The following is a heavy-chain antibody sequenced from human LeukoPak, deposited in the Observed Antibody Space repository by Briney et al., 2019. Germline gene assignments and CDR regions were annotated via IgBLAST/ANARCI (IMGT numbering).Heavy chain of an antibody. V-gene: IGHV3-23*01. CDR1: GFTFSNYA. Sequence: PGGSLRLSCAASGFTFSNYAMRWVRQAPGKWLEWVSAISASGGTTYYADSVEGRFTISRDSSKDTLYLQMNSLRADDTAVYYCAKVAAPGGSSSYYMDVWGKGTSVTVSS. D-gene: IGHD6-13*01. CDR3: AKVAAPGGSSSYYMDV. J-gene: IGHJ6*03. CDR2: ISASGGTT.